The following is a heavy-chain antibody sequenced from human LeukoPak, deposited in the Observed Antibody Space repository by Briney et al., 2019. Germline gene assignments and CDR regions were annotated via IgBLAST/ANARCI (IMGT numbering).Heavy chain of an antibody. CDR1: GGSVTTTNW. CDR2: VHLDGRT. D-gene: IGHD2-21*02. V-gene: IGHV4-4*02. CDR3: VTGDRGDNY. J-gene: IGHJ4*02. Sequence: SGTLSLTCGVSGGSVTTTNWWTWVRQPPGKGLEWIGEVHLDGRTNYNPSLESRLTISVDLSENHISLKLTSVTAADTAVYYCVTGDRGDNYWGQGTLVTV.